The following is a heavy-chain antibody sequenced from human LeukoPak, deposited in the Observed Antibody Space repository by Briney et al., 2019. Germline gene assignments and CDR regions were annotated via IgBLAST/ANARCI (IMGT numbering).Heavy chain of an antibody. CDR2: IYYRGST. Sequence: SETLSLTCTVSGGSISSYYWSWIRQPLVNGLEWIGYIYYRGSTNYNPSLKSRVTISVDTSKNQFSLKLSSVTAADTAVYYCARLVRGEAGWFDPWGQGTLVTVSS. V-gene: IGHV4-59*08. J-gene: IGHJ5*02. D-gene: IGHD2/OR15-2a*01. CDR1: GGSISSYY. CDR3: ARLVRGEAGWFDP.